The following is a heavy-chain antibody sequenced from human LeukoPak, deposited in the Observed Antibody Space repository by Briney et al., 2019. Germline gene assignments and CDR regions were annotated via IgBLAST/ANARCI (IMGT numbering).Heavy chain of an antibody. D-gene: IGHD5-12*01. CDR2: ISHDGDNT. Sequence: PGGSLRLSCEASGFAFGSYAMHWVRQAPGRGLEWVAVISHDGDNTNSGESVKGRFTLSRDNLKNTLYLQMNSLRGEDTALYYCAKGTYSAYNSGCAYWGQGTLVTVSS. CDR3: AKGTYSAYNSGCAY. J-gene: IGHJ4*02. V-gene: IGHV3-30-3*01. CDR1: GFAFGSYA.